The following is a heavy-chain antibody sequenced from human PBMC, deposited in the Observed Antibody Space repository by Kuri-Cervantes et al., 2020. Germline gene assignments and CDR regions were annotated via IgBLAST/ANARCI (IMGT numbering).Heavy chain of an antibody. D-gene: IGHD3/OR15-3a*01. CDR1: GFTFSSYA. Sequence: GGSLRLSCAASGFTFSSYAMSWVRQAPGKGLEWVSAISGSGGSTYYADSVKGRFTIFRDNAENSVSLQMDSLRVEDTALYYCARGPWEYAADFFSYMDVWGKGTTVTVSS. V-gene: IGHV3-23*01. CDR2: ISGSGGST. CDR3: ARGPWEYAADFFSYMDV. J-gene: IGHJ6*03.